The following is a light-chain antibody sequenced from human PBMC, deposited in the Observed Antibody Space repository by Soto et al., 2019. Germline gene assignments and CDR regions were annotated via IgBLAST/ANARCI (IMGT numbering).Light chain of an antibody. Sequence: EIVLTQSPGTLSLSPGERATLSCRASQSVSNNYLAWYQQKPGQGPRLLIYGASGRATGIPDRFSGSGSGTDFTLTISRLEPEDFAVYYCQQYGSSTWTFGRGTKVDNK. CDR1: QSVSNNY. CDR2: GAS. V-gene: IGKV3-20*01. CDR3: QQYGSSTWT. J-gene: IGKJ1*01.